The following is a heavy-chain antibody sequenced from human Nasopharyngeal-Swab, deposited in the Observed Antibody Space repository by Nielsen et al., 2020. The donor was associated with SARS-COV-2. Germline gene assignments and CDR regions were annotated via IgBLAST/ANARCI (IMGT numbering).Heavy chain of an antibody. CDR3: ARHPPLSGFDY. V-gene: IGHV3-7*03. Sequence: GESLKISCAASGFTFFSGHWMSWVRQAPGKGLEWVANIKPDGSEKYYVDSVKGRFTISRDNARNSLYLQINSLRAEDTAVYYCARHPPLSGFDYWGQGTLVTVPS. D-gene: IGHD3-9*01. J-gene: IGHJ4*02. CDR1: GFTFFSGHW. CDR2: IKPDGSEK.